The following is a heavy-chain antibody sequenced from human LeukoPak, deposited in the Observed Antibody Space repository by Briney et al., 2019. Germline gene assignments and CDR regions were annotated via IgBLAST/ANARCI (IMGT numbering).Heavy chain of an antibody. Sequence: ASETLSLTCTVSGGSISSYYWSWSRQPPGKGLEWIGYIYYSGSTNYNPSLKSRVTISVDTSKNQFSLKLSSVTAADTAVYYCARGIAARDYFDYWGQGTLVTVSS. D-gene: IGHD6-6*01. J-gene: IGHJ4*02. CDR1: GGSISSYY. CDR2: IYYSGST. V-gene: IGHV4-59*01. CDR3: ARGIAARDYFDY.